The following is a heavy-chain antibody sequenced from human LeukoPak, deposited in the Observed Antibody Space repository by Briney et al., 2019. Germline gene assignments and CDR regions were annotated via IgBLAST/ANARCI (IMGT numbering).Heavy chain of an antibody. V-gene: IGHV1-24*01. J-gene: IGHJ3*02. CDR3: ARSHQQLVYDAFDI. CDR2: FDPEDGET. D-gene: IGHD6-13*01. Sequence: ASVKVSCKVSGYTLTELSMHWVRQAPGKGLEWMGGFDPEDGETIYAQKFQGRVTMTEDTSTDTAYMELSSLRSEDTAVYYCARSHQQLVYDAFDIWGQGTMVTVSS. CDR1: GYTLTELS.